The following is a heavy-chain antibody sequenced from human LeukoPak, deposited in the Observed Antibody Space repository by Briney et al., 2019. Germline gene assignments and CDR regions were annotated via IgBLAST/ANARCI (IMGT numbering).Heavy chain of an antibody. D-gene: IGHD3-22*01. CDR3: AKISSMIVVVSPFDY. J-gene: IGHJ4*02. Sequence: GGSLRLSCAASGFTFSSYAMSWVRQAPGKGLEWVSFIRYDTSNKYYADSVKGRFTISRDNSKNTLYLQMNSLRAEDTAVYYCAKISSMIVVVSPFDYWGQGTLVTVSS. CDR1: GFTFSSYA. V-gene: IGHV3-30*02. CDR2: IRYDTSNK.